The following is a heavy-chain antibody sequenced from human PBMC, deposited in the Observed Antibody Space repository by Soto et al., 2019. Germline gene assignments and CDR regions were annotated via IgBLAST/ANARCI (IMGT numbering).Heavy chain of an antibody. D-gene: IGHD5-18*01. CDR3: ARVRKEQVGGYNYYGMDV. J-gene: IGHJ6*02. V-gene: IGHV4-59*01. CDR2: ITHSGST. CDR1: GGSIRSYY. Sequence: SETLSLTCVGSGGSIRSYYWSWIRQPPGKGLDWIGYITHSGSTGHKPSLTGRVNISVDTFTNEFSLRLSSMTAADTAVYYCARVRKEQVGGYNYYGMDVWGQGTTVTVSS.